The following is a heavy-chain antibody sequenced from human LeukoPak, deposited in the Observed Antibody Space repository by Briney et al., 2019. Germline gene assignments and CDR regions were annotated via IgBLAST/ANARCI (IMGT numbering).Heavy chain of an antibody. CDR3: ARNFALNSSGWSFEDGAFDI. V-gene: IGHV3-7*03. Sequence: PGGSLRLSCAASGVTLSSYAMSWSRQAPGKGLEWVASINSDGREGYYADVVKGRFTISRDNAKNSLYLQINSLRAEDTAVYYCARNFALNSSGWSFEDGAFDIWGQGTMVTVSS. CDR2: INSDGREG. D-gene: IGHD6-19*01. J-gene: IGHJ3*02. CDR1: GVTLSSYA.